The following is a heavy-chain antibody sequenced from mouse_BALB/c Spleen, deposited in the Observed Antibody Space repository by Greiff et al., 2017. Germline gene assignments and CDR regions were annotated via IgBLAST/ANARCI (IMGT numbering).Heavy chain of an antibody. J-gene: IGHJ3*01. Sequence: EVQLVESGGGLVKPGGSLKLSCAASGFTFSSYAMSWVRQTPEKRLEWVASISSGGSTYYPDSVKGRFTISRDNARNILYLQMSSLRSEDTAMYYCARGTTATRAWFAYWGQGTLVTVSA. CDR3: ARGTTATRAWFAY. CDR2: ISSGGST. CDR1: GFTFSSYA. D-gene: IGHD1-2*01. V-gene: IGHV5-6-5*01.